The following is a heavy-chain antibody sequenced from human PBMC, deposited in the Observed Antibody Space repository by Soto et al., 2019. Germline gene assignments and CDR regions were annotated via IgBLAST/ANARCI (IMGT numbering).Heavy chain of an antibody. D-gene: IGHD2-2*01. CDR1: GGSISSGGYY. Sequence: PSATLSLTCTVSGGSISSGGYYWSWIRQHPGKGLEWIGYIYYSGSTYYNPSLKSRVTISVDTSKNQFSLKLSSVTAADTAVYYCERDGAGVVLAVVGMDVWGKGTRVNVSS. CDR3: ERDGAGVVLAVVGMDV. J-gene: IGHJ6*04. CDR2: IYYSGST. V-gene: IGHV4-31*03.